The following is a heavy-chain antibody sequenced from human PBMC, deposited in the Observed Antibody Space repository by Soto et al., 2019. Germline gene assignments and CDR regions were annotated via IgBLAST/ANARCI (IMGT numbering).Heavy chain of an antibody. CDR3: ARHMTSTGFDY. CDR1: GYSFTNYW. CDR2: IYPGDSDT. J-gene: IGHJ4*02. Sequence: PGESLKISCKGSGYSFTNYWIGWVRQMPGRGLEWMGIIYPGDSDTRYGPSFQGQVTISADKSISTAYLQWSSLKASDTAMYYCARHMTSTGFDYWGQGTLVTVS. V-gene: IGHV5-51*01. D-gene: IGHD4-4*01.